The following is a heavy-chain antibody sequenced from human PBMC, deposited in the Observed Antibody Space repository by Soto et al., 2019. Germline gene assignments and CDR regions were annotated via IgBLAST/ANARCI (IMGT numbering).Heavy chain of an antibody. CDR1: AAALTPGNYY. V-gene: IGHV4-31*03. Sequence: SETLSLTCSASAAALTPGNYYWSCSRQVPGKGLEWIGHIYATGAVQYNPRLRDRITISQDTSERQFSLNLMLVTAADTAVYYCARLRIATNNYKWFDPWGQGTLGTVSS. J-gene: IGHJ5*02. CDR3: ARLRIATNNYKWFDP. D-gene: IGHD2-21*01. CDR2: IYATGAV.